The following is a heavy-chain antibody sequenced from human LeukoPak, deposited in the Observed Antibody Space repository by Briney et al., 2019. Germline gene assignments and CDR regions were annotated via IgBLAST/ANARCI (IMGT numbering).Heavy chain of an antibody. CDR3: ARCLSPDIGQLDWFDL. CDR2: IFYSGST. V-gene: IGHV4-39*01. D-gene: IGHD5-12*01. Sequence: SETLXXTCTVSGGSIRSSSYYWGWIRQPPGKGLEWIGSIFYSGSTYYNPSLRSRVTISVDTSKNQFCLKLSSVTPADTAVYYCARCLSPDIGQLDWFDLWGQGTLVTVSS. J-gene: IGHJ5*02. CDR1: GGSIRSSSYY.